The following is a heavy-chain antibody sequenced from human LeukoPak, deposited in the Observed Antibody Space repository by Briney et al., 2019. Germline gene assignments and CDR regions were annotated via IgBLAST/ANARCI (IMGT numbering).Heavy chain of an antibody. D-gene: IGHD3-22*01. Sequence: PGGSLRLSCAASGFTVSSNYMSWVRQAPGKGLEWVSVIYSGGSTYYADSVKGRFTISRDNSKNTLYLQMNSLRAEDTAVYYCARGDSSGYYPPWYWGQGTLVTVSS. V-gene: IGHV3-53*01. J-gene: IGHJ4*02. CDR1: GFTVSSNY. CDR3: ARGDSSGYYPPWY. CDR2: IYSGGST.